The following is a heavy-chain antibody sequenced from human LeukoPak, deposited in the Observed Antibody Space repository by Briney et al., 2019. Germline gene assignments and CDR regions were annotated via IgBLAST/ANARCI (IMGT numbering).Heavy chain of an antibody. Sequence: GGSLRLSCAVSGFTFSNFEMNWVRQAPGKGLEWFSYISTSGTTVYYADSVRGRFTISRDNAQNSLFLQMNSLRVENTAVYYCARETAAINFDYWGQGTLVTVSS. CDR1: GFTFSNFE. CDR2: ISTSGTTV. V-gene: IGHV3-48*03. J-gene: IGHJ4*02. CDR3: ARETAAINFDY. D-gene: IGHD3-9*01.